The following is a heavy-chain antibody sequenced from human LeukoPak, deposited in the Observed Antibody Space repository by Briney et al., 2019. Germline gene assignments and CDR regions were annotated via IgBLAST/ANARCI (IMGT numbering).Heavy chain of an antibody. CDR1: GGSISSGGYS. CDR3: ARVLLWFGELSANWFDP. Sequence: SQTLSLTCAVSGGSISSGGYSWRWIRQPPGKGLEWIGYIYHSGSTYYNPSLKSRVTISVDRSKNQFSLKLSSVTAADTAVYYCARVLLWFGELSANWFDPWGQGTLVTVSS. J-gene: IGHJ5*02. D-gene: IGHD3-10*01. V-gene: IGHV4-30-2*01. CDR2: IYHSGST.